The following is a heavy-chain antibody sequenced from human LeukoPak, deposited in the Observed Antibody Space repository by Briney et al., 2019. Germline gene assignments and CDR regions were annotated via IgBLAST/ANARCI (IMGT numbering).Heavy chain of an antibody. CDR1: GGTFSSYA. J-gene: IGHJ4*02. Sequence: SVKVSCKASGGTFSSYAISWVRQAPGQGLEWMGGIIPIFGTANYAQKFQGRVRITADESTSTAYMELSSLRSEDTAVYYCARSYGDYVNFDYWGQGTLVTVSS. V-gene: IGHV1-69*13. CDR3: ARSYGDYVNFDY. CDR2: IIPIFGTA. D-gene: IGHD4-17*01.